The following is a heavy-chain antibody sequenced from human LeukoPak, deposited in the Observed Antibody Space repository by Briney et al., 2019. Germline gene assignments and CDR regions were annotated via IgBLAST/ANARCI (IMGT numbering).Heavy chain of an antibody. Sequence: GGSLTLSCAASGFTFSTYAIHWLRQAPGKGLEWVAVISYDGTNKYYSDSVRGRFAISRDNPKNTLYLQMNNLRPGDTAVYYCATVGGSADYWGQGTLVSVSS. V-gene: IGHV3-30*03. J-gene: IGHJ4*02. CDR2: ISYDGTNK. CDR1: GFTFSTYA. CDR3: ATVGGSADY. D-gene: IGHD2-15*01.